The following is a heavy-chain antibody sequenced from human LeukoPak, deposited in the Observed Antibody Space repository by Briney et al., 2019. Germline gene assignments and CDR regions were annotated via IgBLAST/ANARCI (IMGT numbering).Heavy chain of an antibody. V-gene: IGHV2-70*17. CDR3: ARMTPDSPSFDY. CDR1: GFSLSTRAMC. Sequence: SGPALVKPTQTLTLTCTFSGFSLSTRAMCVAWIRQPPGKALEWLARIDWDDDKFYSTSLKTRLTISKDTSKNQVVLTMTNMDPVDTATYYCARMTPDSPSFDYWGQGTLVTVSS. J-gene: IGHJ4*02. D-gene: IGHD2-21*01. CDR2: IDWDDDK.